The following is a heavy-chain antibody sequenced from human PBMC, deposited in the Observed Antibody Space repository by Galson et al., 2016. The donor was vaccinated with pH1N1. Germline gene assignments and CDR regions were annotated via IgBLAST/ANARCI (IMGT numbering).Heavy chain of an antibody. CDR1: GFTFDDYA. CDR3: AKVTGYLYGYVDY. V-gene: IGHV3-9*01. J-gene: IGHJ4*02. D-gene: IGHD5-18*01. Sequence: SLRLSCAASGFTFDDYAMHWVRQAPGKGLGWVSGISWNSGSIGYADSVKGRFTISRDNAKNSLYLQMNSLRAEDTALYYCAKVTGYLYGYVDYWGQGTLVTVSS. CDR2: ISWNSGSI.